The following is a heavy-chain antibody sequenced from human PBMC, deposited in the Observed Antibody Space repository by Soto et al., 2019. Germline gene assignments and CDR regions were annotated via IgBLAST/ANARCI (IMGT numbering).Heavy chain of an antibody. V-gene: IGHV5-51*01. CDR2: IYPGDSDT. Sequence: GESLKISCKGSGYSFTSYWIGWVRQMPGKGLEWMGIIYPGDSDTRYSPSFQGQVTISADKSISTAYLQWSSLKASDTAMYYCARHSEVGATRYYYYYGMDVWGQGTTVTVSS. CDR3: ARHSEVGATRYYYYYGMDV. J-gene: IGHJ6*02. CDR1: GYSFTSYW. D-gene: IGHD1-26*01.